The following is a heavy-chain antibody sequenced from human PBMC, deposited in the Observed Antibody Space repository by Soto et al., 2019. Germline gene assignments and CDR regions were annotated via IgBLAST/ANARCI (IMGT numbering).Heavy chain of an antibody. J-gene: IGHJ4*02. CDR2: IYYSGST. CDR1: GGSISSGDYY. V-gene: IGHV4-30-4*01. Sequence: SETLSLTCTVSGGSISSGDYYWSWIRQPPGKGLEWIGYIYYSGSTYYNPSLKSRVTISVDTSKNQFSLKLSSVTAADTAVYYCARGYSSSRQQLYSFDYWGKGTLVNVSS. CDR3: ARGYSSSRQQLYSFDY. D-gene: IGHD6-13*01.